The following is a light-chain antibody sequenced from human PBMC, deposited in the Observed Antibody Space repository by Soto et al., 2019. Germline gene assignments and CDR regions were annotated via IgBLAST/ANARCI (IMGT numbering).Light chain of an antibody. Sequence: EIVLTQSPATLSLSPGERATLSCRASQSVSSYLAWYQQKPGQAPRLLIYDASNRATGIPARFSGSGSWTDLTLTISSRERDDFAVYYCHQRSNWPPWTFGQGTKVAIK. CDR3: HQRSNWPPWT. V-gene: IGKV3-11*01. J-gene: IGKJ1*01. CDR2: DAS. CDR1: QSVSSY.